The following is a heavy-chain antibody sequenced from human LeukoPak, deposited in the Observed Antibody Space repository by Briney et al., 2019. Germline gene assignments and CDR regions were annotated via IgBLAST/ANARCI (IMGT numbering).Heavy chain of an antibody. CDR3: ARDDGTYYYDGIGHNVDY. CDR1: GFTFDDYA. Sequence: PGGSLRLSCSASGFTFDDYAMHWVRQSPGEGLEWVSFISGDRRSTYYADSVKGRFTISRDNNKNSLYLQMNSLRPEDTAFYYCARDDGTYYYDGIGHNVDYWGQGTLLTVSS. V-gene: IGHV3-43*02. J-gene: IGHJ4*02. D-gene: IGHD3-22*01. CDR2: ISGDRRST.